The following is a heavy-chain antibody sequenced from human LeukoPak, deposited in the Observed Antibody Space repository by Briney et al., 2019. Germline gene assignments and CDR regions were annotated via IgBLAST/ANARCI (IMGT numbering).Heavy chain of an antibody. D-gene: IGHD6-19*01. CDR3: ARAEYSSGWYPYYFDY. CDR1: GFTFSSYS. J-gene: IGHJ4*02. CDR2: VSSSSSYI. V-gene: IGHV3-21*01. Sequence: GGSLRLSCAASGFTFSSYSMNWVRQAPGKGLEWVSSVSSSSSYIYYADSVKGRFTISRDNAKNSLYLQMNSLRAEDTAVYYCARAEYSSGWYPYYFDYWGQGTLVTVSS.